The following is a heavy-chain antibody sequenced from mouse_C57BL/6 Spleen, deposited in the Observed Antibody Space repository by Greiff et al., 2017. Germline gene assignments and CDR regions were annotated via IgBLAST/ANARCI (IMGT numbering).Heavy chain of an antibody. CDR3: ARVTCFDY. J-gene: IGHJ2*03. Sequence: QVQLKESGAELARPGASVTLSCKASGYTFTSYGISWVKQTTGQGLEWIGAIYPRSGNTSYNEKFKGKATLTADKSSSTAYMELRSLTSEDSAVYFCARVTCFDYEGRGTSLTVTA. CDR1: GYTFTSYG. V-gene: IGHV1-81*01. CDR2: IYPRSGNT. D-gene: IGHD2-13*01.